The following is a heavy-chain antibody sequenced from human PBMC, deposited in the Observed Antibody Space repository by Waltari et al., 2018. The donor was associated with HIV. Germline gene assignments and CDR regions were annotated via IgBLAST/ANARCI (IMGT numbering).Heavy chain of an antibody. V-gene: IGHV3-7*01. Sequence: EVQLVESGGGLVQPGGSLRLSGAASVVTVSSSRLTWVRQAPEKGLEWVANIKLDGSEKHYVDSVRGRFTISRDNAKNSLYLQMNSLRVEDTAVYYCATIKWLDSYALDYWGLGTLVTVSS. J-gene: IGHJ4*02. CDR2: IKLDGSEK. CDR3: ATIKWLDSYALDY. D-gene: IGHD6-19*01. CDR1: VVTVSSSR.